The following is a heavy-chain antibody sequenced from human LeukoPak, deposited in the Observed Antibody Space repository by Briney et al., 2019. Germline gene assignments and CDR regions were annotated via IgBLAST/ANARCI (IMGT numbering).Heavy chain of an antibody. Sequence: PSESLSLTCAVYGVSFSGYYWSWIRQPPGKGLEWIGEINHSGSNNYNPSLKSRVTIPVDTSKNQFSPKLSSVTAADTAVYYCASDIAVACTAAFDIWGQGTMVTVSS. CDR2: INHSGSN. CDR1: GVSFSGYY. CDR3: ASDIAVACTAAFDI. D-gene: IGHD6-19*01. J-gene: IGHJ3*02. V-gene: IGHV4-34*01.